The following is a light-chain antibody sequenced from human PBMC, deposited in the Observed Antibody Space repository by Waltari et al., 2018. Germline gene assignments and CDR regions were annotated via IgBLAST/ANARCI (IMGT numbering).Light chain of an antibody. CDR1: SSDVGGSNY. J-gene: IGLJ1*01. CDR3: SSYTSSSTLV. Sequence: QSALTQPASVSGSPGQSITISCTGTSSDVGGSNYVSWYQQHPDKAPKLMIYDVNSRPSGVSNRFSGSKSGNTASLTISGLQAEDEADYYCSSYTSSSTLVFGAGTKVTVI. V-gene: IGLV2-14*03. CDR2: DVN.